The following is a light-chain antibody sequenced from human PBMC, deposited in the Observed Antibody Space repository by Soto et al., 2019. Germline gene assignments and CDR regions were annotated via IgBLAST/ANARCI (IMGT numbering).Light chain of an antibody. CDR2: DAS. V-gene: IGKV3D-15*01. J-gene: IGKJ2*01. CDR1: QSVSTN. CDR3: QHHNTWPPVYT. Sequence: EMVLTQSPATLSVSPGGRATLSCRASQSVSTNLAWYRQKPGQAPRLLIYDASTRATAIPARFSGSGSGTEFTLTISSLQSEDFAVYYCQHHNTWPPVYTFGQGTKLEIK.